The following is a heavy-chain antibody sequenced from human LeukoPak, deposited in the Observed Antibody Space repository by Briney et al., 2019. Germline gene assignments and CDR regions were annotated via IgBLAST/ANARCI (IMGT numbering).Heavy chain of an antibody. CDR3: ARQSSTDYYYYGLDV. D-gene: IGHD1-1*01. J-gene: IGHJ6*02. CDR2: TYYRSKWHY. CDR1: GDRVSSNSAA. V-gene: IGHV6-1*01. Sequence: SQTLSLTCAISGDRVSSNSAAWNWIRQSPSRGLEWLGRTYYRSKWHYDYAESVKRRITVNPDTSKNQFSLQLNSVTPEDTAVYYCARQSSTDYYYYGLDVWGQGTTVAVSS.